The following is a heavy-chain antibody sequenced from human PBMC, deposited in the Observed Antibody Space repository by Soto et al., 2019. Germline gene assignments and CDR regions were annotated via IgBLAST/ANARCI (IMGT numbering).Heavy chain of an antibody. CDR2: IRSKANSYAT. Sequence: GGSLRLSCAASGFTFSGSAMHWVRQASGKGLEWVGRIRSKANSYATAYAASVKGRFTISRDDSKNTAYLQMNSLKTEDTAVYYCTRHAPGATGLVNINWFDPWGQGTLVTVSS. CDR3: TRHAPGATGLVNINWFDP. V-gene: IGHV3-73*01. CDR1: GFTFSGSA. J-gene: IGHJ5*02. D-gene: IGHD3-9*01.